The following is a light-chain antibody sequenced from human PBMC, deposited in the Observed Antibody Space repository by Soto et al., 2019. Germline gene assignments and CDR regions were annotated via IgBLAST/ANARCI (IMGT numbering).Light chain of an antibody. CDR2: DAS. Sequence: TLLTESPATLSLSPGARATLSCRASQSVSSYLAWYQQKPGQAPRLLIYDASNRATGIPARFSGSGSGTDFTLTISSLEPEDFAVYYCQQRSNWPRTFGPGTKVDIK. J-gene: IGKJ1*01. CDR3: QQRSNWPRT. CDR1: QSVSSY. V-gene: IGKV3-11*01.